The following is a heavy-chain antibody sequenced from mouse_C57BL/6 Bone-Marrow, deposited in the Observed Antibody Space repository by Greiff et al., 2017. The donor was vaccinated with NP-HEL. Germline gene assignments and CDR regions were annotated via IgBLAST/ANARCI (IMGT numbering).Heavy chain of an antibody. V-gene: IGHV1-52*01. Sequence: VQLQQPGAELVRPGSSVKLSCKASGYTFTSYWMHWVKQRPIQGLEWIGNIDPSDSETHYNQKFKDKATLTVDKSSSTAYMQLSSLTSEDSAVYYCARDWDVRAMDYWGQGTSVTVSS. CDR3: ARDWDVRAMDY. CDR1: GYTFTSYW. D-gene: IGHD4-1*01. J-gene: IGHJ4*01. CDR2: IDPSDSET.